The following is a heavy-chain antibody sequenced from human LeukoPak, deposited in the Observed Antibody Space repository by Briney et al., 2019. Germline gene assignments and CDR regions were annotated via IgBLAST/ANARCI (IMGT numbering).Heavy chain of an antibody. CDR3: ATGRRAGLHRQYYFDY. D-gene: IGHD5-24*01. V-gene: IGHV1-24*01. Sequence: ASVKVSRKVSGYTLTELSMHWVRQAPGKGLEWMGGFGPEDGETIYAQKFQGRVTMTEDTSTDTAYMELSSLRSEDTAVYYCATGRRAGLHRQYYFDYWGQGTLVTVSS. J-gene: IGHJ4*02. CDR2: FGPEDGET. CDR1: GYTLTELS.